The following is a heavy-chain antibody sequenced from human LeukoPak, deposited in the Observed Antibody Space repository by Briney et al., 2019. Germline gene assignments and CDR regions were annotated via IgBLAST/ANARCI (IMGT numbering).Heavy chain of an antibody. V-gene: IGHV4-59*01. CDR1: GGSISSYY. CDR2: IYYSGST. Sequence: PSETLSLTCTVSGGSISSYYWSWIRQPPGKGLEWIGYIYYSGSTNYNPSLKSRVTISVDTSKNQFSLKLSSVTAADTAVYYGARAGRAAAGTFDYWGQGTLVTVSS. CDR3: ARAGRAAAGTFDY. J-gene: IGHJ4*02. D-gene: IGHD6-13*01.